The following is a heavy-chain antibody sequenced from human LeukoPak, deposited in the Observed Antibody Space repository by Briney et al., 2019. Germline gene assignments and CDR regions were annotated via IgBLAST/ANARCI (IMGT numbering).Heavy chain of an antibody. CDR3: TRDRGAYNLYDY. J-gene: IGHJ4*02. D-gene: IGHD1-1*01. CDR1: GFTFGDYA. V-gene: IGHV3-49*03. Sequence: GGSLRLSCTASGFTFGDYAMSWIRQAPGKGLEWVGFIRSKAYGETADYAASVEGRFTISRDDSKAIAYLQMNSLKTEDTAVYHCTRDRGAYNLYDYWGQGTLVTVSS. CDR2: IRSKAYGETA.